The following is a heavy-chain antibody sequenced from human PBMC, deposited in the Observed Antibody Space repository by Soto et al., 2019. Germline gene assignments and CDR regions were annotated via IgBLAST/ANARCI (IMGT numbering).Heavy chain of an antibody. CDR1: GFTFSRYW. D-gene: IGHD1-20*01. CDR3: AGYNWNSQNY. V-gene: IGHV3-74*01. CDR2: IKPDGSWT. J-gene: IGHJ4*01. Sequence: GGSLRLSXAASGFTFSRYWMHWVRQAPGKGLVWVSRIKPDGSWTVHADSVKGRFTISRDNAKSMVYLQMNSLRVEDTAVYYCAGYNWNSQNYWGHGTLVTVSS.